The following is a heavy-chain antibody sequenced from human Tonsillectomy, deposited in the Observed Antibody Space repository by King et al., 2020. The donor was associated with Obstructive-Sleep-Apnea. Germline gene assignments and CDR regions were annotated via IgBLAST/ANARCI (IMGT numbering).Heavy chain of an antibody. Sequence: VQLVESGGGLVQPGGSLRLSCAASGFTFSSYCMHWVRQAPGKGLVWVSRIKSDGSSSSYADSVKVRFTISRDNAKNTLYLQMNSLRAEDTAVYYCARDHRSIAARNFDYWGQGTLVTVSS. CDR2: IKSDGSSS. J-gene: IGHJ4*02. CDR1: GFTFSSYC. CDR3: ARDHRSIAARNFDY. V-gene: IGHV3-74*01. D-gene: IGHD6-6*01.